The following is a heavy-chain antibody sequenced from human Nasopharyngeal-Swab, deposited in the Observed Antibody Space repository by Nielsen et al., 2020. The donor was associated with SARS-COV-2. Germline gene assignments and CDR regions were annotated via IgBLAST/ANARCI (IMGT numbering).Heavy chain of an antibody. J-gene: IGHJ5*02. CDR3: ARHARSSGFTHWVDP. CDR2: IYPGDSDT. CDR1: GYSFSTYW. V-gene: IGHV5-51*01. D-gene: IGHD6-19*01. Sequence: GGSLRLSCKGSGYSFSTYWIGWVRQMPGKGLEWMGIIYPGDSDTRYSPSFQGQVTISADKSINTAYLQWSSLKASDTAMYYCARHARSSGFTHWVDPWGQGTLVTVSS.